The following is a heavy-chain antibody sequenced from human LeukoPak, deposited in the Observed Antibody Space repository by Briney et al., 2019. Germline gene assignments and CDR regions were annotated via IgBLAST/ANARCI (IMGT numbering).Heavy chain of an antibody. Sequence: SETLSLTCTVSGGSISSGDYYWSWIRQPPGNGLEWIGYIYYSGSTYYNPSLKSRVTTSVDTSKNQFSLKLSSVTAADTAVYYCARKLRFLEWLPYARWFDPWGQGTLVTVSS. V-gene: IGHV4-30-4*08. J-gene: IGHJ5*02. CDR2: IYYSGST. D-gene: IGHD3-3*01. CDR3: ARKLRFLEWLPYARWFDP. CDR1: GGSISSGDYY.